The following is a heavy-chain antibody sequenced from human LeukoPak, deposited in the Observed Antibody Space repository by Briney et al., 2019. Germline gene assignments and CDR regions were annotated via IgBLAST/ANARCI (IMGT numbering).Heavy chain of an antibody. CDR2: INTDGRTI. V-gene: IGHV3-74*01. CDR3: VRVAAGTGSFDI. Sequence: GVSLRLSCAASRFSLSSYWMHWVRQAPGKGLVCVSRINTDGRTINYADSVEGRFTLSRDIAKNTLYLQMNSLRAEDTAVYYCVRVAAGTGSFDIWGQGTMVTVSS. CDR1: RFSLSSYW. J-gene: IGHJ3*02. D-gene: IGHD6-13*01.